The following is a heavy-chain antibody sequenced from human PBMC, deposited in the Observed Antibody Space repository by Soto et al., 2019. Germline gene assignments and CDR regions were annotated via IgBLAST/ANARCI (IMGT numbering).Heavy chain of an antibody. CDR3: ARDRSVVVVAAPTYYYYGMDV. Sequence: SVKVSCKASGGTFSSYAISWVRQAPGQGLEWMGGIIPIFGTANYAQKFQGRVTITADESTSTAYMELSSLRSEDTAVYYCARDRSVVVVAAPTYYYYGMDVWGQGTTVTRLL. CDR1: GGTFSSYA. D-gene: IGHD2-15*01. V-gene: IGHV1-69*13. CDR2: IIPIFGTA. J-gene: IGHJ6*02.